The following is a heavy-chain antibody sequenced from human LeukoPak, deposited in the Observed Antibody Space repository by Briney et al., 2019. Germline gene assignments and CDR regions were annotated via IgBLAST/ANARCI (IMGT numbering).Heavy chain of an antibody. CDR1: GYTFTSYG. Sequence: ASVTVSCKASGYTFTSYGISWVRQAPGQGLEWMGWISAYSGNTNYAQKLQGRVTMTTDTSTSTAYMELRSLRSDDTAVYYCARDRRTAYCSSTSCYEPRPFDYWGQGTLVTVSS. CDR3: ARDRRTAYCSSTSCYEPRPFDY. V-gene: IGHV1-18*01. D-gene: IGHD2-2*01. J-gene: IGHJ4*02. CDR2: ISAYSGNT.